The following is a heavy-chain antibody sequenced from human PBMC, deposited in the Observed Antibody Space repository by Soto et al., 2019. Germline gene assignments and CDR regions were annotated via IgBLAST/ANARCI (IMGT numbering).Heavy chain of an antibody. D-gene: IGHD3-10*01. V-gene: IGHV3-48*03. CDR1: GLTFSRYE. CDR3: ATRSGGGGAFDF. J-gene: IGHJ3*01. Sequence: EVKLMESGGGLVQPGGSLRLSCAASGLTFSRYEMNWVRRAPGKGLEWIAYIHGSATTMFYADSVKGRFTISRDNAKNSLYLQLTSLSAEARAVYYFATRSGGGGAFDFWGQGTMVTVSS. CDR2: IHGSATTM.